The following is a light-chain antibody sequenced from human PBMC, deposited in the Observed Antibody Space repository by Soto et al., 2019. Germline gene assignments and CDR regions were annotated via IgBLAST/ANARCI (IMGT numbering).Light chain of an antibody. V-gene: IGKV3-15*01. CDR1: QGINRN. Sequence: IVMTQSPATLSVSPGESVTFSCRASQGINRNLAWYQQKRGQAPRLLISGASTGATGIPARFSGSGSGTEFTLTINSLQSEDSAVYYCQQYYTCPVTFGGGTKVDIK. J-gene: IGKJ4*01. CDR2: GAS. CDR3: QQYYTCPVT.